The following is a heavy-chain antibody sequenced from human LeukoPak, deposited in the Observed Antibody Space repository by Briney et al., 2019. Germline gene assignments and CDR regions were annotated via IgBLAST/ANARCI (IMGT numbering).Heavy chain of an antibody. CDR3: ARDGEQWLVDLFDY. V-gene: IGHV3-7*01. CDR2: IKQDGSEK. CDR1: GFTFSSYW. J-gene: IGHJ4*02. Sequence: GGSLRLSCAASGFTFSSYWMSWVRQAPGKGLEWVANIKQDGSEKYYVDSVKGRFTISRDNAKNSLYLQMNSLRAEDAAVYYCARDGEQWLVDLFDYWGQGTLVTVSS. D-gene: IGHD6-19*01.